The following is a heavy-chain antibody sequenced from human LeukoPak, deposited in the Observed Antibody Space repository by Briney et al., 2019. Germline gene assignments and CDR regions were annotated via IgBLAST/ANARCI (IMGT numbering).Heavy chain of an antibody. J-gene: IGHJ4*02. CDR3: ARGHDYVWGSYRLDFDY. V-gene: IGHV1-18*01. D-gene: IGHD3-16*02. Sequence: SVKLSCKASGYTFTNYGISWVRQAPGQGLEWMGWISAYNGNTNYAQKLQGRVTMTTDTSTSTAYMELRSLRSDDTAVYYCARGHDYVWGSYRLDFDYWGQGTLVTVSS. CDR1: GYTFTNYG. CDR2: ISAYNGNT.